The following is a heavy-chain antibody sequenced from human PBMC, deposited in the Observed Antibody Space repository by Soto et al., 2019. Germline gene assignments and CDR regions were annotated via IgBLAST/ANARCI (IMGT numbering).Heavy chain of an antibody. Sequence: QVRLVESGGGVVQPGRSLRLSCAAFGFTFSSYGRHWVRQAPGKGLEWVAVIWYDGGNEHYTDSVKGRFTISRENSKNTLYLQMNSLRAEDTAVYYCARDPGFSGYEDYWGQGTLVTVSS. D-gene: IGHD5-12*01. J-gene: IGHJ4*02. CDR3: ARDPGFSGYEDY. CDR2: IWYDGGNE. V-gene: IGHV3-33*01. CDR1: GFTFSSYG.